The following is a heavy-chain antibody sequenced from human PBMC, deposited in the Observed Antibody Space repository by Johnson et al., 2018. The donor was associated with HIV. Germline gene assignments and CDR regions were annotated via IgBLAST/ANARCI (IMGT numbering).Heavy chain of an antibody. CDR1: GFTFSDAW. CDR3: ARVATHAFDI. Sequence: QVQLVESGGGVVQPGRSLRLSCAASGFTFSDAWMNWVRQAPGNGLEWVAVISYDGSNKYYADSLKGRFTISRDNSKGTLYLQMDGLRAEDTAVYYCARVATHAFDIWGQGTMVTVSS. D-gene: IGHD1-26*01. CDR2: ISYDGSNK. V-gene: IGHV3-30-3*01. J-gene: IGHJ3*02.